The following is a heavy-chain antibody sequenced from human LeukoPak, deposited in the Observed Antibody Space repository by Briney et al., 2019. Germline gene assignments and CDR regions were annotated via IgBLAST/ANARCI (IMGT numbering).Heavy chain of an antibody. CDR1: GGSISSYY. Sequence: SETLSLTCTVSGGSISSYYWSWIRQPPGKGLEWIGYIYYSGSTDYNPSLKSRVTISVDTSKNQFSLKLSSVTAADTAVYYCARRNSVTVAFDYWGQGTLVTVSS. J-gene: IGHJ4*02. V-gene: IGHV4-59*01. CDR2: IYYSGST. CDR3: ARRNSVTVAFDY. D-gene: IGHD1-14*01.